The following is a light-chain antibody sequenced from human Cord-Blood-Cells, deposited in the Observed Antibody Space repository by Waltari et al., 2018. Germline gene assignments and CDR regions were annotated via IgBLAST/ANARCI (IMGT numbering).Light chain of an antibody. CDR1: QSLLHSNGYNY. CDR2: LGS. Sequence: DIVMTQSPLSLPVTPGEPASNYCRSSQSLLHSNGYNYLDWYLQKPGQSPQLLIYLGSNRASGVPDRFSGSGSGTDFTLKISRVEAEDVGVYYCMQALQTPYTFGQGTKLEIK. J-gene: IGKJ2*01. CDR3: MQALQTPYT. V-gene: IGKV2-28*01.